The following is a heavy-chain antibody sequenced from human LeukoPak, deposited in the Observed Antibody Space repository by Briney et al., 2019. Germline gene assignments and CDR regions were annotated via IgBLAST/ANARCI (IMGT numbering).Heavy chain of an antibody. V-gene: IGHV4-4*08. CDR2: IYTSGST. D-gene: IGHD1-1*01. CDR3: ATTANSYYYYYYMDV. CDR1: GGSISSYY. Sequence: SETLSLTCTVSGGSISSYYWSWIRQPPGKGLEWIGRIYTSGSTNYNPSLKSRVTISADTSKNQFSLKLSSVTAADTAVYYCATTANSYYYYYYMDVWGKGTTVTVSS. J-gene: IGHJ6*03.